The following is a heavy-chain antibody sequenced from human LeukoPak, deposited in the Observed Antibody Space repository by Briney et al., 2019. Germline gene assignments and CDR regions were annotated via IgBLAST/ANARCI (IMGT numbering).Heavy chain of an antibody. J-gene: IGHJ4*01. CDR1: GFSISSYA. D-gene: IGHD2-8*01. CDR3: GSDPNGDYVGALGY. CDR2: VTGGGDGT. Sequence: GGSLRLSCVASGFSISSYALAWVRQTPGKGLEWVSAVTGGGDGTHYIDSVKGRFTISRDNSKNTIYLQMNSLRAEDTAIYFCGSDPNGDYVGALGYWGRGTLVTVSS. V-gene: IGHV3-23*01.